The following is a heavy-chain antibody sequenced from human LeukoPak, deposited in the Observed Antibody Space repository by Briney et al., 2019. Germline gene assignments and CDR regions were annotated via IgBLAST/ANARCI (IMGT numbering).Heavy chain of an antibody. J-gene: IGHJ6*03. V-gene: IGHV1-2*06. D-gene: IGHD5-18*01. CDR3: ARGDTAMVTDYYYYMDV. Sequence: ASVKVSCKASGYTFTGYYMHRVRQAPGQGLEWMGRINPNSGGTNYAQKFQGRVTMTRDTSISTAYMELSRLRSDDTAVYYCARGDTAMVTDYYYYMDVWGKGTTVTVSS. CDR1: GYTFTGYY. CDR2: INPNSGGT.